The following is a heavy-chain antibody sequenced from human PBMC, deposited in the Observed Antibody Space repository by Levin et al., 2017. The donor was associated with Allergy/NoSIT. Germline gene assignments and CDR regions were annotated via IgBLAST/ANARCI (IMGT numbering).Heavy chain of an antibody. V-gene: IGHV3-53*01. CDR3: ARTTYYYDSSGCFDP. Sequence: GGSLRLSCAASGFTVSSNYMSWVRQAPGKGLEWVSVIYSGGSTYYADSVKGRFTISRDNSKNTLYLQMNSLRAEDTAVYYCARTTYYYDSSGCFDPWGQGTLVTVSS. J-gene: IGHJ5*02. CDR2: IYSGGST. D-gene: IGHD3-22*01. CDR1: GFTVSSNY.